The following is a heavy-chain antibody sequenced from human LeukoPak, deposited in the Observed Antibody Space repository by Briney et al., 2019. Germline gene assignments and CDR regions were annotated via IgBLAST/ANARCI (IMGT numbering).Heavy chain of an antibody. Sequence: PSETLSLTCTVSGGSISSYYWSWIRQPAGKGLEWIGRIYTSGSTNYNPSLKSRVTMSVDTSKNQFSLKLSSVTAADTAVYYCARDVVDCSSTSCYVGAFDIWGQGTMVTVSS. D-gene: IGHD2-2*01. CDR1: GGSISSYY. CDR2: IYTSGST. J-gene: IGHJ3*02. CDR3: ARDVVDCSSTSCYVGAFDI. V-gene: IGHV4-4*07.